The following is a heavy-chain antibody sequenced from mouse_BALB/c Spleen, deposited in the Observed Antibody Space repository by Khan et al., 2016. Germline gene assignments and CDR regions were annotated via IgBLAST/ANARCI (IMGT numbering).Heavy chain of an antibody. J-gene: IGHJ3*01. CDR1: GYTFTSYW. CDR3: ARYYEYAWFAY. V-gene: IGHV1-7*01. CDR2: INPSTGYT. D-gene: IGHD2-4*01. Sequence: QVQLQQSGAELAKPGASVKMSCKASGYTFTSYWMHWVKQRPGQGLEWIGYINPSTGYTEYNQKFKDKATLTADKSSSTAYMQLSSLTSEDSAVYYGARYYEYAWFAYWGQGTLVTVSA.